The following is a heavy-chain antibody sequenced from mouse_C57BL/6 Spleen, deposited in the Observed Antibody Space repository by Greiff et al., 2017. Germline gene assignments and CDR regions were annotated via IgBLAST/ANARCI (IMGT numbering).Heavy chain of an antibody. D-gene: IGHD1-1*01. V-gene: IGHV14-4*01. J-gene: IGHJ3*01. CDR1: GFNIKDDY. CDR3: TLITTVEFAY. Sequence: VQLKQPGAELVRPGASVKLSCTASGFNIKDDYMHWVKQRPEQGLEWIGWIDPENGDTEYASKFQGKATITADTSSNTAYLQLSSLTSEDTAVYYCTLITTVEFAYWGQGTLVTVSA. CDR2: IDPENGDT.